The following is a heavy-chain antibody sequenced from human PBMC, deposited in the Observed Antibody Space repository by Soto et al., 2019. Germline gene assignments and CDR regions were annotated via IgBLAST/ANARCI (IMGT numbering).Heavy chain of an antibody. Sequence: IGGYGCLRIIQHPGKGLEWIGDITHGGSTYYTPSLKSRVIISADTSKNQFSVNLTSVTAADTAVYYCAREYTYGSNFFDCWGQGALVTVSS. CDR1: IGGYG. V-gene: IGHV4-31*02. CDR2: ITHGGST. CDR3: AREYTYGSNFFDC. D-gene: IGHD5-18*01. J-gene: IGHJ4*02.